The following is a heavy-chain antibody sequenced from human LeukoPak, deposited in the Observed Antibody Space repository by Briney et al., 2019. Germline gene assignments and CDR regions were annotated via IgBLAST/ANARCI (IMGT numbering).Heavy chain of an antibody. CDR3: ARHNYGETDDYYDSSAALYYFDY. CDR2: IYYSGST. CDR1: DGSISSYY. D-gene: IGHD3-22*01. V-gene: IGHV4-59*01. J-gene: IGHJ4*02. Sequence: PSETLSLTCTVSDGSISSYYWSWIRQPPGKGLGWIGYIYYSGSTNYNPSLKSRVTISVDTSKNQFSLKLSSLTAADTAVYYCARHNYGETDDYYDSSAALYYFDYWGQGTLVTVSS.